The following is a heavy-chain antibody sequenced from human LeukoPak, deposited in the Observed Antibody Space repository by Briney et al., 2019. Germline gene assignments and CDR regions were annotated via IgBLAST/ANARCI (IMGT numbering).Heavy chain of an antibody. D-gene: IGHD4-17*01. CDR3: ARSSSGLAYGDYYFDY. CDR2: VFYSGRT. J-gene: IGHJ4*02. Sequence: SETLSLTCTVSGGSITTYYWSWIRQPPGKALEWIGYVFYSGRTNYNPSLKSRVTMSIDTSKNQFSLNLRTVTAADTAVYYCARSSSGLAYGDYYFDYWGRGTLVTVFS. V-gene: IGHV4-59*01. CDR1: GGSITTYY.